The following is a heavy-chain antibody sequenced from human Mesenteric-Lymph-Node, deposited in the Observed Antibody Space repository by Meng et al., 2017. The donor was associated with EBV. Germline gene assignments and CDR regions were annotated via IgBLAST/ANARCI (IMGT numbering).Heavy chain of an antibody. Sequence: QVRLQQWGAGLLKPSGPLSLTCAVYGGSFSGYYWSWIRQPPGKGLEWIGEINHSGSTNYNPSLKSRVTISVDTSKNQFSLKLSSVTAADTAVYYCARRGKVGAGYWGQGTLVTVSS. V-gene: IGHV4-34*01. CDR2: INHSGST. CDR1: GGSFSGYY. J-gene: IGHJ4*02. D-gene: IGHD1-26*01. CDR3: ARRGKVGAGY.